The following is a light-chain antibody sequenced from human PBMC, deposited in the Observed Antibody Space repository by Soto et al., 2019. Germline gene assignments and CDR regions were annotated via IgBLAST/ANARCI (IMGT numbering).Light chain of an antibody. CDR1: SSNIGSNA. V-gene: IGLV1-44*01. J-gene: IGLJ3*02. CDR2: SDD. Sequence: QSGLTQPPSASGTPGQRVTISCSGSSSNIGSNAVSWYQHFPGTAPKVLIYSDDQRPSGVPDRFSGSKSGTSASLVISGLQAEDEADYFCAAWGDSLNTWVFGGGTKLTVL. CDR3: AAWGDSLNTWV.